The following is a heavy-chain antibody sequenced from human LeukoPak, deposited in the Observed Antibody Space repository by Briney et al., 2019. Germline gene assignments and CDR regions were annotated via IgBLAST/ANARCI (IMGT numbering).Heavy chain of an antibody. J-gene: IGHJ4*02. V-gene: IGHV1-46*01. CDR3: ARESVSSSVFFDY. D-gene: IGHD6-19*01. CDR2: INPSGGGT. CDR1: GYTFTSYY. Sequence: ASVKVSCKASGYTFTSYYMHWGRQAPGQGLEWMLIINPSGGGTSYAQEFQGRVTMTRDTSTSTVYMELSSLRYEDTAVYYCARESVSSSVFFDYWGQGTLVTVSS.